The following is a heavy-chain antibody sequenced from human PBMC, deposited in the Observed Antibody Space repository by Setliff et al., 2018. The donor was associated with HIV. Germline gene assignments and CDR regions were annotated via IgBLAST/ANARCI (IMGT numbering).Heavy chain of an antibody. D-gene: IGHD3-22*01. CDR1: GYSISSNW. CDR3: GGNGYYSIDY. J-gene: IGHJ4*02. CDR2: IYHSGST. Sequence: ASETLSLTCAVSGYSISSNWWSWVRQSPGKGLEWIGEIYHSGSTHYNPSLQSRVTISVDKSKSQFSLKLNSVTAADTAVYYCGGNGYYSIDYWGQGTLVTVSS. V-gene: IGHV4-4*02.